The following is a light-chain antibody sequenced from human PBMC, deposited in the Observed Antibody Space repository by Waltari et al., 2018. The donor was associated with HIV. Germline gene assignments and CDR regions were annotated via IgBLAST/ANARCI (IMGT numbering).Light chain of an antibody. CDR2: SNN. J-gene: IGLJ1*01. V-gene: IGLV1-44*01. Sequence: QSVLTQPPSASGTPGQRVTISCSGSRSNLGSNTVNWYQPLPGTAPKLLIYSNNQRPSGVPDRFSGSKSGTSASLAISGLQSEDEADYYCAAWDDSLNGYVFGTGTKVTVL. CDR1: RSNLGSNT. CDR3: AAWDDSLNGYV.